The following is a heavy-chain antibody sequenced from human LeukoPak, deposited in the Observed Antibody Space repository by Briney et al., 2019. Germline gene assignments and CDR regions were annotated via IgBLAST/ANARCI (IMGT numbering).Heavy chain of an antibody. D-gene: IGHD5-12*01. CDR1: GGTFSSYA. V-gene: IGHV1-69*04. Sequence: SVKVSCKASGGTFSSYAISWVRQAPGQGLEWMGRIIPILGIANYAQKFQGRVTITADKSTGTAYMELSSLRSEDTAVYYCARDRRWLRLGKTDAFDIWGQGTMVTVSS. J-gene: IGHJ3*02. CDR3: ARDRRWLRLGKTDAFDI. CDR2: IIPILGIA.